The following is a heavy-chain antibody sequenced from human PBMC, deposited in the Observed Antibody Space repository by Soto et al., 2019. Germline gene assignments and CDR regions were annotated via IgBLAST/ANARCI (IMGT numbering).Heavy chain of an antibody. CDR3: TSSYSTSWSEVNWFDP. CDR1: RCSINNSY. CDR2: IHYTGTT. Sequence: SETLSLTCTFSRCSINNSYWTWIRQPPGKRLEWIGYIHYTGTTNHNPSLRGRVTMSVDTSKNQFSLKLSSVTAADTAVYYCTSSYSTSWSEVNWFDPWGQGTLVTVSS. V-gene: IGHV4-59*08. D-gene: IGHD6-13*01. J-gene: IGHJ5*02.